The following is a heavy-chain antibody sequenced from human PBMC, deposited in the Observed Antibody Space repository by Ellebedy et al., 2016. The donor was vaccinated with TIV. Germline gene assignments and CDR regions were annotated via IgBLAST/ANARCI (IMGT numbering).Heavy chain of an antibody. Sequence: GGSLRLCXAASGFTFSSYGMHWVRQAPGKGLEWVAVIWYDGSNKYYADSVKGRFTISRDNSKNTLYLQMNSLRAEDTAVYYCARDSKLRGYSSGWYAGFDYWGQGTLVTVSS. CDR3: ARDSKLRGYSSGWYAGFDY. CDR1: GFTFSSYG. D-gene: IGHD6-19*01. V-gene: IGHV3-33*01. CDR2: IWYDGSNK. J-gene: IGHJ4*02.